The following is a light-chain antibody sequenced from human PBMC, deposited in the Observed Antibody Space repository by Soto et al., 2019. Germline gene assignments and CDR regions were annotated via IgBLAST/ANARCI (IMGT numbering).Light chain of an antibody. CDR3: QHNYALST. J-gene: IGKJ4*01. CDR2: EAS. V-gene: IGKV1-5*03. Sequence: DIQMTQSPSTLSASVGDTVTITCRASQSISSWLAWYQQKHAKAPQLLNYEASALEIGVPSSFSGSGSGTEFTLTIISLQAYDFESYYCQHNYALSTFGGGTKVDIK. CDR1: QSISSW.